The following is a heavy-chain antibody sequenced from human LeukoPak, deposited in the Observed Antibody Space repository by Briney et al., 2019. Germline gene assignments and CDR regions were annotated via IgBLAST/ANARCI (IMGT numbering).Heavy chain of an antibody. Sequence: SETLSLTCAVYGGSFSGYYWSWIRQPPGKGLEWIGEINHSGSTNYNPSLKSRVTISVDTSKNQFSLKLSSVTAADTAVYYCARMGDSSGYEELGDFDDWGQGTLVTVSS. CDR3: ARMGDSSGYEELGDFDD. CDR1: GGSFSGYY. V-gene: IGHV4-34*01. CDR2: INHSGST. J-gene: IGHJ4*02. D-gene: IGHD3-22*01.